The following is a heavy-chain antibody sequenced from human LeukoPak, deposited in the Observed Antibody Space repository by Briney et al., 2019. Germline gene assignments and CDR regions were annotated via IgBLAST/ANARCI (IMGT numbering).Heavy chain of an antibody. Sequence: ASVKVPCKASGYTFTDYYMHWVRQAPGQGLEWMGWINPNSGGTNYAQKFQGRVTMTRDTSISTAYMELSRLRSDDTAVYYCARDSFSGIAAGDAFDIWGQGTMVTVSS. V-gene: IGHV1-2*02. J-gene: IGHJ3*02. CDR3: ARDSFSGIAAGDAFDI. CDR2: INPNSGGT. D-gene: IGHD6-13*01. CDR1: GYTFTDYY.